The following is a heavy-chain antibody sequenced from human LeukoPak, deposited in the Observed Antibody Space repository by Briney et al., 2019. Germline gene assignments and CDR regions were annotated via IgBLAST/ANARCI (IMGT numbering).Heavy chain of an antibody. CDR2: INPNSGGT. CDR3: TREANYCSSTSCPLFGY. D-gene: IGHD2-2*01. J-gene: IGHJ4*02. V-gene: IGHV1-2*02. Sequence: SVKVSCKTSGYTFTGYYMHWVRQAPGQGLEWMGWINPNSGGTNYAQKFQGRVTMTRDTSISTAYMELNRLTSDDTAVYYCTREANYCSSTSCPLFGYWGQGTLVTVSS. CDR1: GYTFTGYY.